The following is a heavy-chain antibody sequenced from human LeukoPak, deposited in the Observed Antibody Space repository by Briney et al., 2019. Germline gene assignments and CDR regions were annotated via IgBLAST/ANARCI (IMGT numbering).Heavy chain of an antibody. CDR3: AGQAVTDY. CDR1: GGPLSSSSYY. CDR2: IYYSGST. Sequence: SETLSLTCTVSGGPLSSSSYYWGWIRQPPAKGLEWIGSIYYSGSTYYNPSLKSRVTISVDTSKNQFSLKLSSVTAADTAVYYCAGQAVTDYWGQGTLVTVSS. J-gene: IGHJ4*02. D-gene: IGHD2-15*01. V-gene: IGHV4-39*07.